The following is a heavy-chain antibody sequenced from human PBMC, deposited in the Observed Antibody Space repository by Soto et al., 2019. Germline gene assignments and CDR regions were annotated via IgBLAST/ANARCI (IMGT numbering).Heavy chain of an antibody. CDR2: IHADGSST. CDR1: GFTFSNFW. J-gene: IGHJ6*02. Sequence: EVQLVESGGGLVQPGGSLRLSCSVSGFTFSNFWMHWVRQAPGKGLVWVSHIHADGSSTSYADSVKGRFTISRDNAKNTLYLQMNSLRADDTAVYYCARDRGTYALDLWGQGTTVTVSS. D-gene: IGHD3-10*01. V-gene: IGHV3-74*01. CDR3: ARDRGTYALDL.